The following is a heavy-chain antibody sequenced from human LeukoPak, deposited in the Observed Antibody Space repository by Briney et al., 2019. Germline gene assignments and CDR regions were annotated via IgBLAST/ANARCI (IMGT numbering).Heavy chain of an antibody. J-gene: IGHJ2*01. CDR2: ISYSGEIT. V-gene: IGHV3-23*01. Sequence: GGSLRLSCAASGFTFSNYAMTWVRQAPGKELDWVAVISYSGEITYYADSVQGRFTISRDNSKNTLHLQMNSLRVDDAAIYYCAKDSPTTGGGPQGYFDLWGRGTLVTVSS. CDR3: AKDSPTTGGGPQGYFDL. D-gene: IGHD4-17*01. CDR1: GFTFSNYA.